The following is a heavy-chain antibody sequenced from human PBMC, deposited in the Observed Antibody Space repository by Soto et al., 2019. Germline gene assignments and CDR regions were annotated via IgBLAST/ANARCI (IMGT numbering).Heavy chain of an antibody. V-gene: IGHV1-18*01. Sequence: QVQLMQSGGEVKKPGASVKVSCKASGYTFTIYGINWVRQAPGQGLEWMGWISPDNGNTNYAQKLQGRVTMTTDTSTSTAYMELRSLRSDDTAVYYCASALGYSGYAGMDVWGQGTTVTVSS. CDR1: GYTFTIYG. CDR2: ISPDNGNT. J-gene: IGHJ6*02. D-gene: IGHD5-12*01. CDR3: ASALGYSGYAGMDV.